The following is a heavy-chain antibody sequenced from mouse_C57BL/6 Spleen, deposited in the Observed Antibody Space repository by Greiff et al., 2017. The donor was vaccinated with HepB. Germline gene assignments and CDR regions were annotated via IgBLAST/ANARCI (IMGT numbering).Heavy chain of an antibody. CDR3: TRLITTVVAPDY. CDR1: GYTFTDYE. Sequence: QVQLQQSGAELVRPGASVTLSCKASGYTFTDYEMHWVKQTPVHGLEWIGAIDPETGGTAYNQKFKGKAILTADKSSSTAYMELRSLTSEDSAVYYCTRLITTVVAPDYWGQGTTLTVSS. V-gene: IGHV1-15*01. D-gene: IGHD1-1*01. CDR2: IDPETGGT. J-gene: IGHJ2*01.